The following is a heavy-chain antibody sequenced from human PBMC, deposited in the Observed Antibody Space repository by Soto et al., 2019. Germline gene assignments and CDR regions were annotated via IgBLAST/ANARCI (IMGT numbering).Heavy chain of an antibody. V-gene: IGHV3-21*01. D-gene: IGHD6-13*01. CDR3: ARDLLPVIAAAGNFDY. CDR1: GFTFSSYS. J-gene: IGHJ4*02. Sequence: EVQLVESGGGLVKPGGSLRLSCAASGFTFSSYSMNWVRQAPGKGLEWVSSISSSSSYIYYADSVKGRFTISRDNAKNSLYLQMNSLRAEDTAVYYCARDLLPVIAAAGNFDYWGQGTLVTVSS. CDR2: ISSSSSYI.